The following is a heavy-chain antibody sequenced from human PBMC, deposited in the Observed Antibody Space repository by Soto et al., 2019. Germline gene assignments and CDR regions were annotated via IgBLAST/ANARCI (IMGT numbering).Heavy chain of an antibody. CDR2: ITNSGGSS. D-gene: IGHD6-6*01. V-gene: IGHV3-23*01. Sequence: EVQLLESGGGLVQPGGSLRLSCAASGFTFSSHAMAWVRQAPGKGLEWVSAITNSGGSSYVADSVKGRFTISRDNSKNTVDLQMNSLRAEDTAVYYCAKDRLRDRASRQGSDYWGQGTLVTVSS. J-gene: IGHJ4*02. CDR1: GFTFSSHA. CDR3: AKDRLRDRASRQGSDY.